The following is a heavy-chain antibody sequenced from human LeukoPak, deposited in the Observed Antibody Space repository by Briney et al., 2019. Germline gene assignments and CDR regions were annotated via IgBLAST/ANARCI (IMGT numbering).Heavy chain of an antibody. J-gene: IGHJ6*02. CDR1: GYTFTGYY. D-gene: IGHD2-2*01. CDR2: INPNSGGT. V-gene: IGHV1-2*02. Sequence: ASVKVSCKASGYTFTGYYMHWVRQAPGQGLEWMGWINPNSGGTNYAQKFQGRVTMTRDTSISTAYMELSRLRSDDTAVYYCARGPYCSSTSCYDYYYYGMDVWGQGTTVTVSS. CDR3: ARGPYCSSTSCYDYYYYGMDV.